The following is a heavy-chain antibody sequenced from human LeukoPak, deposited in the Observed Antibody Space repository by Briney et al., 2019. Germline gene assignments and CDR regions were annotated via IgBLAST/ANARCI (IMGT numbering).Heavy chain of an antibody. J-gene: IGHJ4*02. V-gene: IGHV4-59*01. Sequence: SETLSLTCTVASGSISSYYWSWIRQPPGKGLGWLGYIYYSGSTNYNPSLKSRVTISVDTSKNQFSLKLSSVTAADTAVYYCARVTGYVMEDYFDYWGQGTLVTVSS. D-gene: IGHD6-13*01. CDR2: IYYSGST. CDR3: ARVTGYVMEDYFDY. CDR1: SGSISSYY.